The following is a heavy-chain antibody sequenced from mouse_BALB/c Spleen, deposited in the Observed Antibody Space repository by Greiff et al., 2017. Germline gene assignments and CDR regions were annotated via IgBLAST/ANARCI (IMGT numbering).Heavy chain of an antibody. V-gene: IGHV3-2*02. CDR1: GYSITSDYA. D-gene: IGHD2-3*01. CDR3: ASWLLPGWFAY. Sequence: DVQLQESGPGLVKPSQSLSLTCTVTGYSITSDYAWNWIRQFPGNKLEWMGYISYSGSTSYNPSLKSRISITRDTSKNQFFLQLNSVTTEDTATYYCASWLLPGWFAYWGQGTLVTVSA. J-gene: IGHJ3*01. CDR2: ISYSGST.